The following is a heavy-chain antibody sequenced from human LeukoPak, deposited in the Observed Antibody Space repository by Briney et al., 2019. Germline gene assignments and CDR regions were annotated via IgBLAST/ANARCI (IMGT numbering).Heavy chain of an antibody. CDR1: GFMFGNHG. V-gene: IGHV3-48*04. Sequence: GGSLRLSCEGSGFMFGNHGLIWVRQAPGKGLDWLSFIGPSGVTRLYADSVKGRFTISRDNAENSVFLQMNSLRVEDTAVYYCARVSPMTDGAFDLWGQGVMVTVSS. J-gene: IGHJ3*01. D-gene: IGHD2-21*02. CDR2: IGPSGVTR. CDR3: ARVSPMTDGAFDL.